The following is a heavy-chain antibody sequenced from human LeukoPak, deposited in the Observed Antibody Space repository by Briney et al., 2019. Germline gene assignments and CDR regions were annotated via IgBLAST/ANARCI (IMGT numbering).Heavy chain of an antibody. CDR1: AYTFTIYY. D-gene: IGHD5-24*01. V-gene: IGHV1-46*01. Sequence: ASVKVSCKASAYTFTIYYIHWVRQAPGQGLEWLGLINPTDDSTSYAQKFRGRVTVTRDTSTSTVYMELSSLISEDTAVYYCAREGDGYKKFDYWAQGILVTVSS. J-gene: IGHJ4*02. CDR2: INPTDDST. CDR3: AREGDGYKKFDY.